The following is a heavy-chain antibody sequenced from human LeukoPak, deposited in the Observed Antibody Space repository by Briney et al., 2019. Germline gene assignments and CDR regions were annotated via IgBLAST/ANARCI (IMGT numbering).Heavy chain of an antibody. V-gene: IGHV1-2*02. CDR1: GYTFTGYY. CDR2: INPNSGGT. Sequence: GASVKVSCKASGYTFTGYYMHWVRQAPGQGLEWMAWINPNSGGTNYAQKFQGRVTVTRDTSISTAYMELTRPTSDDTAVYYCARAPLGLPFDFWGQGTLVTVSS. J-gene: IGHJ4*02. CDR3: ARAPLGLPFDF.